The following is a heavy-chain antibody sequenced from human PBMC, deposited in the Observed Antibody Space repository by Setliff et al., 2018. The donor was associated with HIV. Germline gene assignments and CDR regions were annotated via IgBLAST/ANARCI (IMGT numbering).Heavy chain of an antibody. CDR3: ARVRGSSYFGTFDY. D-gene: IGHD1-26*01. Sequence: PSETLSLTCTVSGGSISSGSYYWTWIRQPAGKGLEWIGHIYTGGTTNYNPSLKSRVTISVDTSKNQFSLKLSSVTAADTAVYYCARVRGSSYFGTFDYWGQGALVTVSS. CDR1: GGSISSGSYY. J-gene: IGHJ4*02. CDR2: IYTGGTT. V-gene: IGHV4-61*09.